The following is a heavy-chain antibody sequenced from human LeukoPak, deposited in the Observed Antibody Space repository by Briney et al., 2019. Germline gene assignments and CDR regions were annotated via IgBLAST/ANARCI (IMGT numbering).Heavy chain of an antibody. CDR3: ARGYDFWSGYYPNWFDP. J-gene: IGHJ5*02. Sequence: PGGSLRLSCAASGFTFSSYAMHWVRQAPGKGLEWVAVISYDGSNKYYADSVKGRFTISRDNSKNTLYLQMNSLRAEDTAVYYCARGYDFWSGYYPNWFDPWGQGTLVTVSS. CDR2: ISYDGSNK. V-gene: IGHV3-30-3*01. D-gene: IGHD3-3*01. CDR1: GFTFSSYA.